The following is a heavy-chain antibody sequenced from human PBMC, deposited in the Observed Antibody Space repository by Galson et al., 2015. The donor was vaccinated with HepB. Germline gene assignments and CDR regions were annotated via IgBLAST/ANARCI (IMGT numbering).Heavy chain of an antibody. D-gene: IGHD4-17*01. CDR2: TKHKANSYTT. Sequence: SLRLSCAASGFTFSNAWMNWVRQAPGKGLEWVGRTKHKANSYTTKYAASVKGRFTISRDDSKNSLYLQMNSLKSEDTAVYYCAIERRDYGDYAYYYYGMDVWGQGTTVTVSS. J-gene: IGHJ6*02. V-gene: IGHV3-72*01. CDR1: GFTFSNAW. CDR3: AIERRDYGDYAYYYYGMDV.